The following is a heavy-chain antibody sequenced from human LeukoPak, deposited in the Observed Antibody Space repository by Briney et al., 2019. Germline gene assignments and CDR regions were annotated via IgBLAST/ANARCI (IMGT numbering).Heavy chain of an antibody. D-gene: IGHD2-2*02. J-gene: IGHJ3*02. CDR3: APISAAIGAFDI. CDR2: ISYDGSNK. CDR1: GFTFSSYA. V-gene: IGHV3-30-3*01. Sequence: GGSLRLSCVASGFTFSSYAMHWVRQAPGKGLEWVAVISYDGSNKYYADSVKGRFTISRDNSKNTLYLQMNSLRAEDTAVYYCAPISAAIGAFDIWGQGTMVTVSS.